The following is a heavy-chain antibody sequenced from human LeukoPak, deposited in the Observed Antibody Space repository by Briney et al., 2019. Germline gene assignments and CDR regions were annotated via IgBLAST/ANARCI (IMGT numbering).Heavy chain of an antibody. J-gene: IGHJ5*02. CDR3: ARSRKGLRAPPRTNWFDP. V-gene: IGHV1-8*02. CDR2: MNPNSGNT. D-gene: IGHD1-14*01. Sequence: ASVKVSCKASGYTFTSYGISWVRQAPGQGLEWMGWMNPNSGNTGYAQKFQGRVTMTRNTSISTAYMELSSLRSEDTAVYYCARSRKGLRAPPRTNWFDPWGQGTLVTVSS. CDR1: GYTFTSYG.